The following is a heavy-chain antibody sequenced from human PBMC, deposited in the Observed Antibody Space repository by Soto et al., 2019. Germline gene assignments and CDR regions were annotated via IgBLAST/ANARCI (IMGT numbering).Heavy chain of an antibody. Sequence: ASVKVSCKASGYTFTSYGISWVRQAPGQGLEWMGWISAYNGNTNYAQKLQGRVTMTTDTSTSAAYMELRSLRSDDTAVYYCAREGIAAAGTFLKVYYYYGMDVWGQGTTVTVSS. V-gene: IGHV1-18*01. CDR3: AREGIAAAGTFLKVYYYYGMDV. CDR1: GYTFTSYG. CDR2: ISAYNGNT. J-gene: IGHJ6*02. D-gene: IGHD6-13*01.